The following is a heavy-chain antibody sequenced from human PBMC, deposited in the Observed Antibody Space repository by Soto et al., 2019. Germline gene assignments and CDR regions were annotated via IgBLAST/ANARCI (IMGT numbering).Heavy chain of an antibody. CDR3: ARAISGYVT. CDR1: GINYNTYA. D-gene: IGHD5-12*01. J-gene: IGHJ4*02. V-gene: IGHV1-3*01. Sequence: QVQLVQSGAEMKKPGASVKLSCKTSGINYNTYAIHWVRQAPGQGLEWMGSINAGNGDTRYSQNFQGRVTLTRDTSASTVYMDLDSLKSEDTGVYYCARAISGYVTWGQGTLVTVSS. CDR2: INAGNGDT.